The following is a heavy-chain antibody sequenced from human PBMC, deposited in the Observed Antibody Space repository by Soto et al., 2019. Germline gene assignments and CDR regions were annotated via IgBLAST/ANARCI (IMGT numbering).Heavy chain of an antibody. Sequence: PLETLSLTCTVSGGSISSYYLSWIRQPPGKGLEWIGYIYYSGSTNYNPSLKSRVTISVDTSKNQFSLKLSSVTAADTAVYYCARDLGPYGGYFDYWGQGTLVTVS. CDR2: IYYSGST. CDR3: ARDLGPYGGYFDY. D-gene: IGHD4-17*01. J-gene: IGHJ4*02. V-gene: IGHV4-59*01. CDR1: GGSISSYY.